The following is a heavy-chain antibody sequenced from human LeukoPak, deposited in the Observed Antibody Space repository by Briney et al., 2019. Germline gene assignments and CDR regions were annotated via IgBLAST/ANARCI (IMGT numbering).Heavy chain of an antibody. CDR1: EYTFTSYD. D-gene: IGHD6-19*01. V-gene: IGHV1-3*01. J-gene: IGHJ4*02. CDR3: ARVSDDSGWNFDY. CDR2: INAGTGNR. Sequence: ASVKVSCKASEYTFTSYDINWVRQAPGQRLEWMGWINAGTGNRKYSQKFQDRVTITRETSATTAYMELSSLTSEDTAVYYCARVSDDSGWNFDYWGQGTLVTVSS.